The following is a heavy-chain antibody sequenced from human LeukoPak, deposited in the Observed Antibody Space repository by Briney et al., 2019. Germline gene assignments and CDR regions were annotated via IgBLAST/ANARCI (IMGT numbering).Heavy chain of an antibody. J-gene: IGHJ3*02. Sequence: GGSLRLSCAASGFTFSSYSMNWVRQAPGKGLEWVSSISSSSSYIYYADSVKGRFTISRDNAKNSLYLQMNSLRAEDTDVYYCARERSMIHAFDIWGQGTMVTVSS. CDR3: ARERSMIHAFDI. V-gene: IGHV3-21*01. CDR1: GFTFSSYS. CDR2: ISSSSSYI. D-gene: IGHD3-22*01.